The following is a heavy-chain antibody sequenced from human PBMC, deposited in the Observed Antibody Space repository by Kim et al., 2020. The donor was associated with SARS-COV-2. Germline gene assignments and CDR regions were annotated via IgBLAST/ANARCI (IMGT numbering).Heavy chain of an antibody. CDR3: ARIHCSGGSCYRIDP. V-gene: IGHV4-34*01. D-gene: IGHD2-15*01. Sequence: PSLNRRLTISVDTSKNQFSLKLTSVTAADTAVYYCARIHCSGGSCYRIDPWGQGTLVTVSS. J-gene: IGHJ5*02.